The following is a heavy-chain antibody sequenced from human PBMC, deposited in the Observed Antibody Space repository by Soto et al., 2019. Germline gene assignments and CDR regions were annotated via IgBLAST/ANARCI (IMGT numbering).Heavy chain of an antibody. J-gene: IGHJ5*02. CDR3: ARHHGPTTSENWFDP. CDR1: GYTFFTYD. CDR2: ISTCSGDT. D-gene: IGHD5-12*01. Sequence: QVHLVQSGVEVKTPGASVKVSCQASGYTFFTYDISWVRQAPGQGLESMGWISTCSGDTKYAQKFQGRVTMTTDTSTTTAYLELRSLRSDDTAVYYCARHHGPTTSENWFDPWGQGTLVTVSS. V-gene: IGHV1-18*01.